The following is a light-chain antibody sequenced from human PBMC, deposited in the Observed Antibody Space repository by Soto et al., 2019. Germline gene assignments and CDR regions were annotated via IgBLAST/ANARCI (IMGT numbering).Light chain of an antibody. CDR3: CSFALRSTLI. J-gene: IGLJ2*01. V-gene: IGLV2-23*01. CDR2: EGG. Sequence: QSVLTQPASVSGSPGQSITISCTGGSSDIGGYNYVSWYQQYPGKAPKLMIYEGGKRPSGVSNRFSGSKSGNTASLTISGLQAEDEADYYCCSFALRSTLIFGGGTKLTVL. CDR1: SSDIGGYNY.